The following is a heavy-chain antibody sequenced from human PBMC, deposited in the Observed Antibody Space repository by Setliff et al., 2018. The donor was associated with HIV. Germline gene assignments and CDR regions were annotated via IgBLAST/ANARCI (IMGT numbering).Heavy chain of an antibody. V-gene: IGHV1-8*03. J-gene: IGHJ3*02. Sequence: ASVKVSCKASGDTFSSYDINWVRQATGQGLEWMGWMNPNSGNTGYAQKFQGRVTITADESTSTAYMELSSLRSEDTAVYYCARGDFQDFMVRGVFDAFDIWGQGTMVTVSS. CDR3: ARGDFQDFMVRGVFDAFDI. D-gene: IGHD3-10*01. CDR2: MNPNSGNT. CDR1: GDTFSSYD.